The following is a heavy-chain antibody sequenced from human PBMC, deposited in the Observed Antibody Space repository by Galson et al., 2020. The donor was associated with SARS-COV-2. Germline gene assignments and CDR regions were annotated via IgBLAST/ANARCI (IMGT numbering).Heavy chain of an antibody. J-gene: IGHJ4*02. CDR2: IDSDGDK. CDR3: ARTWITGTTIRTVDY. V-gene: IGHV2-70*11. Sequence: SGPPLVKPTQTLTLTCTFSGFSLSTSGMCVSWIRQPPGKALEWLDRIDSDGDKHYNTSLKTRFTISKDTSKNQVVLTMTNMDPVDTATYYCARTWITGTTIRTVDYWGQGTLVTVSS. CDR1: GFSLSTSGMC. D-gene: IGHD1-1*01.